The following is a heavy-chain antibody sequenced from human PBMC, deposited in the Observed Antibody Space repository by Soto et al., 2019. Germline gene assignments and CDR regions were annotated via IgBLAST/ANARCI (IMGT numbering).Heavy chain of an antibody. V-gene: IGHV1-2*04. CDR3: ARDLRYSSSGEYYYHGMDV. D-gene: IGHD6-6*01. J-gene: IGHJ6*02. CDR1: GYTFTGYY. CDR2: INPNSGGT. Sequence: ASVKVSCKASGYTFTGYYMHWVRQAPGQGLEWMGWINPNSGGTNYAQKFQGWVTMTRDTSISTAYMELSRLRSDDTAVYYCARDLRYSSSGEYYYHGMDVWGQGTTVTVSS.